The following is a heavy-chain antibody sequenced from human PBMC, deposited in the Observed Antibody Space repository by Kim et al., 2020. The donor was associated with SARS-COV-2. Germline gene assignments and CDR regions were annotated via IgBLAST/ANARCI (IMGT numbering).Heavy chain of an antibody. Sequence: SETLSLTCTVSGASISRSSNYWGWIRQPPGKGLEWIGSINYSGNTYYNPSLKSRVTISVDISKNQFSLKMRSVTAADTAVYYCARLVSENSAVEYWGQGTLVTVSS. CDR1: GASISRSSNY. V-gene: IGHV4-39*01. J-gene: IGHJ4*02. CDR3: ARLVSENSAVEY. CDR2: INYSGNT.